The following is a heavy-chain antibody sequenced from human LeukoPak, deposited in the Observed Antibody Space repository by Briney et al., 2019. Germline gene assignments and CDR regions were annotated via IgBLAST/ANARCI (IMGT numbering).Heavy chain of an antibody. CDR3: ARDNPPDY. J-gene: IGHJ4*02. CDR1: GFTFSSSW. V-gene: IGHV3-7*03. Sequence: GGSLRLSCVASGFTFSSSWMGWVRQAPGKGLEWVANIKQDGSEKSYVESVRGRFTISRDNAKNSLYLQLNSLRAEDTALYYCARDNPPDYWGQGTLVTVSS. CDR2: IKQDGSEK.